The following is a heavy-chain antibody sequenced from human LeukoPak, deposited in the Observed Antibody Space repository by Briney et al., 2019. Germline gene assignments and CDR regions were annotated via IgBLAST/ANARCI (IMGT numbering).Heavy chain of an antibody. J-gene: IGHJ3*02. CDR1: GGSFSGYY. CDR3: ARADYDFWSGYYPLVAFDI. V-gene: IGHV4-34*01. D-gene: IGHD3-3*01. Sequence: SETLSLTCAVYGGSFSGYYWSWIRQPPGKGLEWIGEINHSGSTNYNPSLKSRVTISVDTSKNQFSLKLSSVTAADTAVYYCARADYDFWSGYYPLVAFDIWGQGTMVTVSS. CDR2: INHSGST.